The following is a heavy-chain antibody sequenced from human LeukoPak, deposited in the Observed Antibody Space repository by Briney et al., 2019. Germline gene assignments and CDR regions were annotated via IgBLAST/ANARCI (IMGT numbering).Heavy chain of an antibody. V-gene: IGHV4-34*01. CDR3: ARRHYGGNSAYFQH. J-gene: IGHJ1*01. D-gene: IGHD4-23*01. Sequence: KSSETLSLTCAVYGGSFSGYYWSWIRQPPGKGLEWIGEINHSGSTNYNPSLKSRVTISVDTSKNQFSLKLSSVTAADTAVYYCARRHYGGNSAYFQHWGQGTLVTVSS. CDR1: GGSFSGYY. CDR2: INHSGST.